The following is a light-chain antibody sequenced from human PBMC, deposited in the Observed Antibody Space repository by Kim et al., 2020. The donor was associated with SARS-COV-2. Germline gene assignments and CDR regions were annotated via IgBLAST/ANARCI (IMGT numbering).Light chain of an antibody. CDR1: TSNVGSNY. J-gene: IGLJ7*01. CDR2: RNS. V-gene: IGLV1-47*01. Sequence: GQTISISCSGDTSNVGSNYVSWYQQFPGTAPKLLISRNSRRPSGVPDRFSGSKSGTSASLAIRGLRSEDEADYHCATWDDNLNGVVFGGGTQLTVL. CDR3: ATWDDNLNGVV.